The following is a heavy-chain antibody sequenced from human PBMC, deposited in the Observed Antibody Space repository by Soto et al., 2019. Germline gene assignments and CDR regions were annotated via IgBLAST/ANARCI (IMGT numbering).Heavy chain of an antibody. CDR3: ARLVYDTRLNYMYFDF. V-gene: IGHV4-4*02. CDR1: GVSISSGNW. D-gene: IGHD3-10*01. CDR2: IFHDGTA. J-gene: IGHJ4*02. Sequence: SETLSLTCAVSGVSISSGNWWTWVRQTPQRGLEYIGEIFHDGTANYYPSFERRVAISVDTSKNQSSLKLTSVTAADTAIYFCARLVYDTRLNYMYFDFWGQGALVTVSS.